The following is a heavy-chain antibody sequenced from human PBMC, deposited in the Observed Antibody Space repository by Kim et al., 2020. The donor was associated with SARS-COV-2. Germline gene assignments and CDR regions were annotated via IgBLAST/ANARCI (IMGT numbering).Heavy chain of an antibody. D-gene: IGHD3-10*01. CDR1: GGTFSSYA. CDR2: IIPIFGTA. J-gene: IGHJ4*02. Sequence: SVKVSCKASGGTFSSYAIIWVRQAPGQGLEWRGGIIPIFGTANYAQRFQGRVTITADESTSTAYMELSSLRSEDTAVYYCARVDAYYYGSGSYYDYWGQGTLVTVSS. CDR3: ARVDAYYYGSGSYYDY. V-gene: IGHV1-69*13.